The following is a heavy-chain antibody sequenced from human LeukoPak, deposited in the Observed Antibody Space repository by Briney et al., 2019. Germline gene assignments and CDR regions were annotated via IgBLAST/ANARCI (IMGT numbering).Heavy chain of an antibody. V-gene: IGHV1-2*02. J-gene: IGHJ3*02. D-gene: IGHD3-16*01. Sequence: ASVTVSCKASAKTFTGYYMHWVRRAPGQGLEWMGWINPNRGGTNYAQQFHGRVTKTRDTSISTAYMQLSRLTSDDTAVYFCARLGSSDIWGQGTMVTVSS. CDR3: ARLGSSDI. CDR2: INPNRGGT. CDR1: AKTFTGYY.